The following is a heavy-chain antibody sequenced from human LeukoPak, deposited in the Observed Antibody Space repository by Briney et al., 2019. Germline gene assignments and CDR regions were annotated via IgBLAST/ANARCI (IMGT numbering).Heavy chain of an antibody. Sequence: GGSLRLSCAASGFTFSTYSMTWVRQAPGKGLEWVSVISGTGGATYYADSVKGRFTISRDNSRNTLYLQVNSLSAEDTAVYYCAKPLLGYCSGGSCYSGAYDIWGQGTLVTVSS. V-gene: IGHV3-23*01. D-gene: IGHD2-15*01. CDR1: GFTFSTYS. CDR3: AKPLLGYCSGGSCYSGAYDI. J-gene: IGHJ3*02. CDR2: ISGTGGAT.